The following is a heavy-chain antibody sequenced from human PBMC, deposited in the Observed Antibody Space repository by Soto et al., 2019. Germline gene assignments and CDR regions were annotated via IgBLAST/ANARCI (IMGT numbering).Heavy chain of an antibody. CDR3: ARAHSGWYFDH. V-gene: IGHV1-3*05. D-gene: IGHD6-19*01. J-gene: IGHJ4*02. CDR1: GYTFTNYV. CDR2: INAGDGST. Sequence: VQLVQSGTEEKKPGASVKVSCKASGYTFTNYVMNWVRQAPGQRLESMGWINAGDGSTKYSQNFQGRISISRDTTASTAYMELRSLRSEDTAVYYCARAHSGWYFDHWGQGTLVTVSS.